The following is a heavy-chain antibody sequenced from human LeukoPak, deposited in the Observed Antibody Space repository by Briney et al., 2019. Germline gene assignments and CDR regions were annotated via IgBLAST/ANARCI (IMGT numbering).Heavy chain of an antibody. Sequence: GGSLRLSCAASGFTFSSYGMHWVRQAPGKGLEWVAFIRYDGSNKYYADSVKGRFTISRDNSKNTLYLQMNSLRGEDMAVYYCARAIGIHGGNLGVLDNWGQGTLVTVSS. J-gene: IGHJ4*02. V-gene: IGHV3-30*02. CDR2: IRYDGSNK. CDR3: ARAIGIHGGNLGVLDN. D-gene: IGHD4-23*01. CDR1: GFTFSSYG.